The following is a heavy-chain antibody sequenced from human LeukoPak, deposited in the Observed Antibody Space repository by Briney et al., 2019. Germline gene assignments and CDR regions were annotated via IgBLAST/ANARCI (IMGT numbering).Heavy chain of an antibody. J-gene: IGHJ4*02. CDR2: INQDASEK. CDR3: ARDRLLVGATGTFDY. Sequence: GGSLRLSCVASGFPFNSFWVNWIRQAPGKGLEWVANINQDASEKYYVDSVKGRFTISRDNAKNSLYLQMNSLRAEDTAVYYCARDRLLVGATGTFDYWGQGTLVTVSS. CDR1: GFPFNSFW. V-gene: IGHV3-7*01. D-gene: IGHD1-26*01.